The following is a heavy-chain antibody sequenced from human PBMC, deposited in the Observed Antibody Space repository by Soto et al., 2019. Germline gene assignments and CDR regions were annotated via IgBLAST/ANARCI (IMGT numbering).Heavy chain of an antibody. V-gene: IGHV4-34*01. D-gene: IGHD6-13*01. J-gene: IGHJ5*02. CDR1: GESLSGYY. CDR2: INHSGSA. Sequence: SETLSLTCTVSGESLSGYYWSWIRQPPGKGLEWIGGINHSGSANYNPSLETRVTISVDSSKNQFSLKLSSVTAADTAVYYCARHAWYSSSWYGNWFDPWGQGTLVTVSS. CDR3: ARHAWYSSSWYGNWFDP.